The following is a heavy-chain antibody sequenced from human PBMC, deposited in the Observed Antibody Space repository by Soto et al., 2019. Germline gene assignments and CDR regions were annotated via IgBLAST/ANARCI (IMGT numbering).Heavy chain of an antibody. CDR3: ARTYSRRGYYDYVWGSYRFDAFDI. Sequence: GGSLRLSCAASGFTFSSYAMHWVRQAPGKGLEWVAVISYDGSNKYYADSVKGRFTISRDNSKNTLYLQMNSLRAEDTAVYYCARTYSRRGYYDYVWGSYRFDAFDIWGQGTMVTVSS. J-gene: IGHJ3*02. V-gene: IGHV3-30-3*01. CDR2: ISYDGSNK. D-gene: IGHD3-16*01. CDR1: GFTFSSYA.